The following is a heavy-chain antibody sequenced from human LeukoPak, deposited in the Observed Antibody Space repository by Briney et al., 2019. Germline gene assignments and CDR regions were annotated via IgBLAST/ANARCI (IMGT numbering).Heavy chain of an antibody. V-gene: IGHV3-30*04. CDR3: ARDSWDSSGYLYYYYYYYMDV. Sequence: GGSLRLSCAASGFTFSSYAIHWVRQAPGKGLEWVGVISYDGSNAYYADSVKGRFTISRDSSKNTLYLQMNSLRTEDTAVYYCARDSWDSSGYLYYYYYYYMDVWGKGTTVTVSS. D-gene: IGHD3-22*01. CDR2: ISYDGSNA. J-gene: IGHJ6*03. CDR1: GFTFSSYA.